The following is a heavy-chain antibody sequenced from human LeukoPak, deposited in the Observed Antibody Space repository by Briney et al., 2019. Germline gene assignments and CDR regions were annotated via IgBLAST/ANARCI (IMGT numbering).Heavy chain of an antibody. V-gene: IGHV1-46*01. Sequence: ASVKVSCKASGYTFTSYYMHWVRQAPGQGLEWMGIINPSGGSASYAQKFQGRVTMTRDTSTSTVYMELSSLRSEDTAVYYCARASPSDNWFDPWGQGTLVTVSS. CDR1: GYTFTSYY. J-gene: IGHJ5*02. CDR2: INPSGGSA. CDR3: ARASPSDNWFDP.